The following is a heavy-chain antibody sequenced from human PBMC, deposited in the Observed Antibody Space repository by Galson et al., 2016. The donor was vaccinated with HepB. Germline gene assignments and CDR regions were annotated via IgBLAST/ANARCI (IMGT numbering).Heavy chain of an antibody. V-gene: IGHV3-23*01. J-gene: IGHJ4*02. CDR3: TKGGVRSSGWLYFDF. CDR2: ISDTAIST. D-gene: IGHD6-19*01. CDR1: GFTFTTFP. Sequence: SLRLSCAASGFTFTTFPMTWVRQAPGKGLEWVPTISDTAISTYYADSVKGRFTISRDNSKNTLFLQMNSLRAEDTALYYCTKGGVRSSGWLYFDFWGQGSLVTVSS.